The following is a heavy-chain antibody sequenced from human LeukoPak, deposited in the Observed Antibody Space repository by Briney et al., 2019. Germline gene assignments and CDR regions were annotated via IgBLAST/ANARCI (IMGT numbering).Heavy chain of an antibody. D-gene: IGHD1-14*01. CDR1: GLTFSTSG. J-gene: IGHJ4*02. CDR3: ATETNGRHYDY. V-gene: IGHV3-21*06. Sequence: GGSLRLSCTTSGLTFSTSGFNWVRQDPGKGLEWVASIGPTGFDRYHADSIKGRFIISRDNTNNLLYLQMDSLRAEDTAVYYCATETNGRHYDYWGQGTLLTVSS. CDR2: IGPTGFDR.